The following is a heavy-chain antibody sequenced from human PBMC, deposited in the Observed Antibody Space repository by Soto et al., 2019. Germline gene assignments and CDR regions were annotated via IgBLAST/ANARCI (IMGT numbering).Heavy chain of an antibody. D-gene: IGHD4-17*01. CDR2: IIPILNTA. CDR1: GGTFSSYS. V-gene: IGHV1-69*13. J-gene: IGHJ6*02. CDR3: AGFDKDSTYGFYYYGLDV. Sequence: SVKVSCKTSGGTFSSYSFTWVRQAPGQGLEWMGEIIPILNTANFAQKFQSRVTITADEPTSTVYMDLSSLSPDDTAVYYCAGFDKDSTYGFYYYGLDVWGQGTTVTVSS.